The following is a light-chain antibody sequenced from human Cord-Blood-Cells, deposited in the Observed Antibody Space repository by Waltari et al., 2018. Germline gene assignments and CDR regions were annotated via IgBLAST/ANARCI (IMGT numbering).Light chain of an antibody. CDR2: QDS. Sequence: SYELTQPPSESVSPGQTASITCPGDQLGDKYACWYQQKPGQSPVLVIYQDSKRPSGIPERLSGSNSGNTATLTISGTQAMDEADYYCQAWDSSAVVFGGGTKLTVL. CDR3: QAWDSSAVV. J-gene: IGLJ2*01. V-gene: IGLV3-1*01. CDR1: QLGDKY.